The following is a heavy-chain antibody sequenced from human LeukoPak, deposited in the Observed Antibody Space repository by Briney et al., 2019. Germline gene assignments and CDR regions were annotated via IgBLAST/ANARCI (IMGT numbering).Heavy chain of an antibody. CDR3: ARDAGDFDLS. J-gene: IGHJ5*02. D-gene: IGHD3-10*01. CDR1: GFTFSTYS. CDR2: ISGNSRYI. Sequence: PGGSLRLSCAASGFTFSTYSMNWVRQAPGKGLEWVSSISGNSRYIYYADSVKGRFTISRDNAKNSLYLQMNGLRAEDTAVYHCARDAGDFDLSWGQGTLVTVSS. V-gene: IGHV3-21*01.